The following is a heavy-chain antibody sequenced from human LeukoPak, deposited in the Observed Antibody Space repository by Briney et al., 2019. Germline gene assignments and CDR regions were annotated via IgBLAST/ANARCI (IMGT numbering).Heavy chain of an antibody. D-gene: IGHD3-16*02. CDR3: ARVEVWGSYRHPIDY. CDR1: GYTFTSYD. J-gene: IGHJ4*02. CDR2: MNPNSGNT. Sequence: ASVKVSCKASGYTFTSYDINWVRQATGQGLEWVGWMNPNSGNTGYAQKFQGRVTMTRKTSISTAYMELSSLRSEDTAVYYCARVEVWGSYRHPIDYWGQGTLVTVSS. V-gene: IGHV1-8*01.